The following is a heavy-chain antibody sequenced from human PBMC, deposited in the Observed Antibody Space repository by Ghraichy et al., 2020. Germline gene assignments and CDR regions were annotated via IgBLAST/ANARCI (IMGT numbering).Heavy chain of an antibody. Sequence: ASVKVSCKASGYTFTGYYMHWVRQAPGQGLEWMGWINPNSGGTNYAQKFQGWVTMTRDTSISTAYMELSRLRSDDTAVYYCARGERLYDFSNLVEFYYWSQGTLVTVSS. CDR1: GYTFTGYY. CDR3: ARGERLYDFSNLVEFYY. J-gene: IGHJ4*02. CDR2: INPNSGGT. D-gene: IGHD3-3*01. V-gene: IGHV1-2*04.